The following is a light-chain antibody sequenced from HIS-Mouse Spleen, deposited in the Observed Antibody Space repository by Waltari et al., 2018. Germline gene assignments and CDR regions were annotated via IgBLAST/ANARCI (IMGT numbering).Light chain of an antibody. CDR2: EGS. V-gene: IGLV2-23*01. CDR3: CSYAGNLVV. Sequence: QSALTQPASVSGSPGQSITISCTGTSSDVGSYNLVSWYQQHPGKAPKLMIYEGSKRPSGVSNRCSGSKSGNTASLTISGLQAEDEADYYCCSYAGNLVVFGGGTKLTVL. CDR1: SSDVGSYNL. J-gene: IGLJ2*01.